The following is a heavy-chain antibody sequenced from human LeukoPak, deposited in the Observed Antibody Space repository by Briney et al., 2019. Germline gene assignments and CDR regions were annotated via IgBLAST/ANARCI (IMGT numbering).Heavy chain of an antibody. CDR1: GYTFTGYY. V-gene: IGHV1-2*04. CDR2: INPNSGGT. J-gene: IGHJ6*04. D-gene: IGHD2-15*01. CDR3: ARADIRVGGPCYGMDV. Sequence: GASVKVSCKASGYTFTGYYMHWVRQAPGQGLEWMGWINPNSGGTNYAQKFQGWVTMTRDTSISTAYMELSRLRSDDTAVYYCARADIRVGGPCYGMDVWGKGTTVTVSS.